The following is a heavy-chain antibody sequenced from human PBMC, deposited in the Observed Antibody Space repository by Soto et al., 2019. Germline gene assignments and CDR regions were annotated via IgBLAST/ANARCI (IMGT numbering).Heavy chain of an antibody. CDR3: ARDRYDGSGSPYPAY. CDR2: IYYLGST. V-gene: IGHV4-59*01. J-gene: IGHJ4*02. Sequence: PSETLSLTCSVSGGSMSEYFWSWIRQSPGKGLEWIGYIYYLGSTDYNPSLKSRVTISVDTSKRQFSLRLTSVTAADTAVYYCARDRYDGSGSPYPAYWGPGTQVTVSS. CDR1: GGSMSEYF. D-gene: IGHD3-10*01.